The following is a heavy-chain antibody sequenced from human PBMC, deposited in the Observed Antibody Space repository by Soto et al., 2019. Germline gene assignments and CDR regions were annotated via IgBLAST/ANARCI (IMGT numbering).Heavy chain of an antibody. J-gene: IGHJ3*01. CDR1: GFIFSDYE. CDR3: VKEYCTGGTCFDAFDL. D-gene: IGHD2-8*02. V-gene: IGHV3-48*03. Sequence: EAELLESGGGLVQPGGSLTLSCAASGFIFSDYEVDWVRQAPGRGPEWISYISDGGTTIYYAASVKGRFAISRDDAKKSLYLHMNNLRVDDTAIYFCVKEYCTGGTCFDAFDLWCQGTVVTVYS. CDR2: ISDGGTTI.